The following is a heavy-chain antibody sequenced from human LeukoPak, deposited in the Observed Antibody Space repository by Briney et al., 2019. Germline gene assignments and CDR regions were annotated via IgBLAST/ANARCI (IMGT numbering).Heavy chain of an antibody. J-gene: IGHJ4*02. Sequence: ASVKVSCKASGYTFTSYYMHWVRQAPGQGLEWMGGIIPIFGTANYAQKFQGRVTITADESTSTAYMELSSLRSEDTAVYYCASREPGIAVAGTLGDYWGQGTLVTVSS. CDR1: GYTFTSYY. CDR3: ASREPGIAVAGTLGDY. V-gene: IGHV1-69*13. CDR2: IIPIFGTA. D-gene: IGHD6-19*01.